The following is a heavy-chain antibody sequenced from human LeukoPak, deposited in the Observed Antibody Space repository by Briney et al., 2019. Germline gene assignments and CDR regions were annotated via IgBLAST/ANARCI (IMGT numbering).Heavy chain of an antibody. Sequence: ASVKVSCKASGYTFTGYYMYWVRQAPGQGLEWMGWINPNSGGTNYAQKFQGRVTMTRDTSISTAYMELSRLRSDDTAVYYCARGRRGYSGYDHDYWGQGTLVTVSS. CDR1: GYTFTGYY. J-gene: IGHJ4*02. V-gene: IGHV1-2*02. D-gene: IGHD5-12*01. CDR2: INPNSGGT. CDR3: ARGRRGYSGYDHDY.